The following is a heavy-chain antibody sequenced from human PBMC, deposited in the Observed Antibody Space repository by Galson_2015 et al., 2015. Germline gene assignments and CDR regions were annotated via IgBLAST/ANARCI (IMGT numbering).Heavy chain of an antibody. CDR1: GFTFSSYA. Sequence: SLRLSCAASGFTFSSYAMSWVRQAPGKGLEWVAVISYDGSNKYYADSVKGRFTISRDNSKNTLYLQMNSLRAEDTAVYYCAREGDFWSGYPNYYYYYMDVWGKGTTVTVSS. V-gene: IGHV3-30-3*01. J-gene: IGHJ6*03. CDR2: ISYDGSNK. D-gene: IGHD3-3*01. CDR3: AREGDFWSGYPNYYYYYMDV.